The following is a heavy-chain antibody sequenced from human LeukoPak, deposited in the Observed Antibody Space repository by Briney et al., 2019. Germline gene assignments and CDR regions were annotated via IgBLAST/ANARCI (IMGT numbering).Heavy chain of an antibody. CDR1: GYTFTGYY. Sequence: GASVKVSCKASGYTFTGYYMHWVRQAPGQGLEWMGRINPNSGGTNYAQKFQGWVTMTRDTSISTAYMELSRLRSDDTAVYYCARCRSDYYGSGSQYGMDVWGQGTTVTVSS. CDR3: ARCRSDYYGSGSQYGMDV. CDR2: INPNSGGT. J-gene: IGHJ6*02. V-gene: IGHV1-2*04. D-gene: IGHD3-10*01.